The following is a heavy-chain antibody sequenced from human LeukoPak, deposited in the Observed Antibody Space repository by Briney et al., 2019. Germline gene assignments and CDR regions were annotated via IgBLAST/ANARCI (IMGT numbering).Heavy chain of an antibody. CDR3: ASWNGDQGGYFEH. Sequence: PGGSLRLSCAASGLTFSGYGMQWVRQAPGKGLEWLAVIRYDGTKKYYADSVKGRFTISRDNSENTLFLQMNSLRDEDTAVYYCASWNGDQGGYFEHWGQGTLVTVSS. D-gene: IGHD1-1*01. V-gene: IGHV3-33*01. J-gene: IGHJ4*02. CDR1: GLTFSGYG. CDR2: IRYDGTKK.